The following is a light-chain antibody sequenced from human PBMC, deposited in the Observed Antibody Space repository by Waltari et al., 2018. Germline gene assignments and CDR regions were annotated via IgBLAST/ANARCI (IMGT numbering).Light chain of an antibody. CDR2: DIY. Sequence: QSALTQPRSVSGSPGQSVTMSCPGPRSDIVNYEYVSWYQHHPGNAPNHVIHDIYRRPSGVPDSFSASKSGNTASLTISGLQADDEADYYCCSYTGRKTWVFGGGTKVTVL. J-gene: IGLJ3*02. V-gene: IGLV2-11*01. CDR3: CSYTGRKTWV. CDR1: RSDIVNYEY.